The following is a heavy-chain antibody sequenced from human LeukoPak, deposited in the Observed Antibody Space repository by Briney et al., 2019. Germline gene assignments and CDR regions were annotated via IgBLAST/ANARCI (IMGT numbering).Heavy chain of an antibody. CDR3: ARIPLRAARTPLGMDV. J-gene: IGHJ6*02. D-gene: IGHD6-6*01. V-gene: IGHV4-34*01. Sequence: SETLSLTCAVYGGSFSGYYWSWIRQPPGKGQEWIGEINHSGSTNYNPSLKSRVTISVDTSKNQFSLKLSSVTAADTAVYYCARIPLRAARTPLGMDVWGQGTTVTVSS. CDR2: INHSGST. CDR1: GGSFSGYY.